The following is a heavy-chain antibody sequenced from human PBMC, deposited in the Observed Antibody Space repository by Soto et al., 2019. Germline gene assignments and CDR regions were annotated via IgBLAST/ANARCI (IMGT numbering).Heavy chain of an antibody. D-gene: IGHD3-10*01. V-gene: IGHV3-74*02. CDR3: ASIPMVRGPTDY. Sequence: EVRLVESGGGLVQPGGSLRLSCAASGFTLSTYWMHWVRQAPGKGLEWVSRINGDGSTTQYADSVKGRFTISRDNAKNTLYLQMNTLSADDTAVYYCASIPMVRGPTDYWGQGTLVTVSP. CDR1: GFTLSTYW. J-gene: IGHJ4*02. CDR2: INGDGSTT.